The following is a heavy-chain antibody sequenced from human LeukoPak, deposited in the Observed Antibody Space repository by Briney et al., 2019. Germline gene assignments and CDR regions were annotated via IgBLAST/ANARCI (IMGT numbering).Heavy chain of an antibody. CDR1: GGSINNYY. CDR2: IYYSGST. J-gene: IGHJ4*02. CDR3: ARGKGYFDY. Sequence: SETLSLTCTVSGGSINNYYWSWIRQPPGKGMEWIGYIYYSGSTNYNPPLKSRVTISVDTSKNQFSLNLKSVTAADTAVYYCARGKGYFDYWGQGTLVTVSS. V-gene: IGHV4-59*01.